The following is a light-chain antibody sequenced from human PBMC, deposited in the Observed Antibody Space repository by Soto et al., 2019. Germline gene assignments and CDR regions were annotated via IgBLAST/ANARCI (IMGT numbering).Light chain of an antibody. CDR3: QHYSYSPRT. Sequence: EIVLTQSPGTLSLSPGERATLSCRASQSVTNNYLAWYQQKPGQAPRLIIYDASNRASGIPDRFSGSVSGTDFTLTISRLQPEDFAMYYCQHYSYSPRTFVQGTKV. V-gene: IGKV3-20*01. CDR1: QSVTNNY. J-gene: IGKJ1*01. CDR2: DAS.